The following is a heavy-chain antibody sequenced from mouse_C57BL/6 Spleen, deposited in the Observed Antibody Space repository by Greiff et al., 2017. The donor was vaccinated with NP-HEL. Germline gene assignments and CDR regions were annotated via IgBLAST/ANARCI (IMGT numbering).Heavy chain of an antibody. V-gene: IGHV1-50*01. CDR2: IDPSDSYT. J-gene: IGHJ4*01. Sequence: VQLQQSGAELVKPGASVKLSCKASGYTFTSYWMQWVKQRPGQGLEWIGEIDPSDSYTNYNQKFKGKATLTVDTSSSTAYMQLSSLTSEDSAVYYCARGWLRAMDYWGQGTSVTVSS. CDR3: ARGWLRAMDY. CDR1: GYTFTSYW. D-gene: IGHD2-3*01.